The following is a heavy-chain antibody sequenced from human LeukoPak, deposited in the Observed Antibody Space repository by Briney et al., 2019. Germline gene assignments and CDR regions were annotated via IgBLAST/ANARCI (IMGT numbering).Heavy chain of an antibody. J-gene: IGHJ4*02. CDR2: ITAGGSHT. Sequence: GESLRLSCAASGFTFSTYSMNWVRQAPGKGLEWLSTITAGGSHTYYADSVKGRFTISRDNSQNTLYLQMNSLRADDTAVYYCANWNDYWGQGTLVIVSS. D-gene: IGHD1-1*01. CDR3: ANWNDY. V-gene: IGHV3-23*01. CDR1: GFTFSTYS.